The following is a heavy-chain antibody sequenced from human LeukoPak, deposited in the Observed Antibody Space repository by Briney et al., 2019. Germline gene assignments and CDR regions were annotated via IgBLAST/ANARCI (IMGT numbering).Heavy chain of an antibody. D-gene: IGHD3-3*01. CDR3: ARDPVRITIFGVVIIQNGMDV. CDR2: MNPNSGNT. CDR1: GYTFTSYD. Sequence: GASVKVSCKASGYTFTSYDINWVRQATGQGLEWMGWMNPNSGNTGYAQKFQGRVTMTRNTSISTAYMELSSLRSEDTAVYYCARDPVRITIFGVVIIQNGMDVWGQGTTVTVSS. J-gene: IGHJ6*02. V-gene: IGHV1-8*01.